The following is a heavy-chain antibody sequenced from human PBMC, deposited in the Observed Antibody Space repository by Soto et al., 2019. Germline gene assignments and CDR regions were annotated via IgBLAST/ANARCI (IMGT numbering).Heavy chain of an antibody. CDR1: GFTFSSYG. V-gene: IGHV3-30*18. CDR3: AKDRVVVVAATPIFDY. J-gene: IGHJ4*02. CDR2: ISYDGSNK. Sequence: GGSLRLSCAASGFTFSSYGMHWVRQAPGKGLEWVAVISYDGSNKYYADSVKGRFTISRDNSKNTLYLQMNSLRAEDTALYYCAKDRVVVVAATPIFDYWGQGTLVTVSS. D-gene: IGHD2-15*01.